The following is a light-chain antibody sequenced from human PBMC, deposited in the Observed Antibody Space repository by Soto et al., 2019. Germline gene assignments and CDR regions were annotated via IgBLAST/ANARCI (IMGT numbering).Light chain of an antibody. CDR2: QVT. J-gene: IGLJ1*01. Sequence: QSALPQPASVSGSPGQSITISCTGTSSGLAIYKYVSWYQQQPGKAPKLMIYQVTNRPSGVSNRFSGSRSGNTASLTISGLQAEDEADYYCSSYTDSSNYVSGTATKLTVL. CDR1: SSGLAIYKY. CDR3: SSYTDSSNYV. V-gene: IGLV2-14*01.